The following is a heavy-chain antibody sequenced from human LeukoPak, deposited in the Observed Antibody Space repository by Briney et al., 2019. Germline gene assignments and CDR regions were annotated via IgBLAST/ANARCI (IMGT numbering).Heavy chain of an antibody. V-gene: IGHV1-69*02. J-gene: IGHJ4*02. CDR3: ARGAGGYCSGGSCYSYYFYF. D-gene: IGHD2-15*01. Sequence: SVKVSCKASGGTFSSYTISWVRQAPGQGLEWMGRIIPILGIANYAQKFQGRVTITADKSTSTAYMELSSLRSEDTALYYCARGAGGYCSGGSCYSYYFYFWGQGTRVTVSA. CDR1: GGTFSSYT. CDR2: IIPILGIA.